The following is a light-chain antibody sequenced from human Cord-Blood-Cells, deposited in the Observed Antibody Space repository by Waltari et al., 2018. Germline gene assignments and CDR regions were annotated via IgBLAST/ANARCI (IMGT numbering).Light chain of an antibody. CDR1: QSISSW. CDR3: QQYNSYLYT. CDR2: DAS. V-gene: IGKV1-5*01. Sequence: DIQRTLTHSHLPASVGDRLTTTCRASQSISSWLAWYQQKPGKAPKLLIYDASSLESGVPSRFSGSGSGTEFTLTISSLQPDDFATYYCQQYNSYLYTFGQGTKLEIK. J-gene: IGKJ2*01.